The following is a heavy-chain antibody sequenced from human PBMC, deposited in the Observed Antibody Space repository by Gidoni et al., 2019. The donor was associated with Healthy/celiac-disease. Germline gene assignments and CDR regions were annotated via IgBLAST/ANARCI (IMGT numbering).Heavy chain of an antibody. CDR2: ISAYNGNT. Sequence: QVQLVQSGAEVKKPGASVKVSCKASGYTFTSYGISWVRQAPGQGLEWMGLISAYNGNTNYAQKLQGRVTMTTDTSTSTAYMELRSLRSDDTAVYYCARVDIVVVPAAVSKVAEYFQHWGQGTLVTVSS. J-gene: IGHJ1*01. V-gene: IGHV1-18*04. CDR3: ARVDIVVVPAAVSKVAEYFQH. CDR1: GYTFTSYG. D-gene: IGHD2-2*03.